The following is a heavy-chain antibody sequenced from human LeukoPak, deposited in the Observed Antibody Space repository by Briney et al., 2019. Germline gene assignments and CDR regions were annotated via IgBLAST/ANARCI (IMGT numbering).Heavy chain of an antibody. CDR2: INPNSGGT. Sequence: ASVKVSCKASGYTFTGYYMHWVRQAPGQGLEWMGWINPNSGGTNYAQKFQGRVTMTRETSISTAYMELSRLRSDDTAVYYCARDGIAAAGLGHWFDPWDQGTLVTVSS. CDR3: ARDGIAAAGLGHWFDP. CDR1: GYTFTGYY. V-gene: IGHV1-2*02. J-gene: IGHJ5*02. D-gene: IGHD6-13*01.